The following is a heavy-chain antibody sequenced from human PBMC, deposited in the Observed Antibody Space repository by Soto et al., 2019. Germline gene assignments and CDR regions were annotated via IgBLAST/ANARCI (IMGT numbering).Heavy chain of an antibody. Sequence: PGGSLRLSCAASGFTFSNAWMNWVRQAPGKGLEWVGRIKSKTDGGTTDYAAPVKGRFTISRDDSKNTLYLQMNSLKTEDTAVYYCTTALWKAASPYYYYYGMDVWGQGTTVTVSS. V-gene: IGHV3-15*07. CDR2: IKSKTDGGTT. D-gene: IGHD2-15*01. J-gene: IGHJ6*02. CDR1: GFTFSNAW. CDR3: TTALWKAASPYYYYYGMDV.